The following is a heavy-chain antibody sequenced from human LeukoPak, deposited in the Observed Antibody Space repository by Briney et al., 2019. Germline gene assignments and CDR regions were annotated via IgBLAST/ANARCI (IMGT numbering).Heavy chain of an antibody. Sequence: GGSLKLSCVASGFTFRSYDMNWVRQAPGKGLECVSEITSSGGSTYYADSGKGRFTISRDNSKNTLYLQMNSLRPEDTALYYCVRRSGFYFDYWGQGILVAVSS. CDR3: VRRSGFYFDY. J-gene: IGHJ4*02. V-gene: IGHV3-23*01. D-gene: IGHD3-10*01. CDR2: ITSSGGST. CDR1: GFTFRSYD.